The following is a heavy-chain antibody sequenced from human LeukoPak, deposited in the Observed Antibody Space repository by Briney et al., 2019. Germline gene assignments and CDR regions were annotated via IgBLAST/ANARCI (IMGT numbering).Heavy chain of an antibody. CDR1: GFTFSSYG. V-gene: IGHV3-33*01. D-gene: IGHD3-10*01. Sequence: GGSLRLSCAASGFTFSSYGMHWVRQAPGKGLEWVAVIWYDGSNKYYADSVKGRFTISRDNSKNTLYLQMNSLRAEDTAVYYCTTVPSITMVRGVMGDAFDIWGQGTMVTVSS. CDR3: TTVPSITMVRGVMGDAFDI. J-gene: IGHJ3*02. CDR2: IWYDGSNK.